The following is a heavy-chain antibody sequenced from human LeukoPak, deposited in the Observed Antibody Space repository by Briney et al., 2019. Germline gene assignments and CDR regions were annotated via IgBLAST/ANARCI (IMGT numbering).Heavy chain of an antibody. CDR1: GFTFSNAW. D-gene: IGHD3-3*01. V-gene: IGHV3-15*01. J-gene: IGHJ3*02. CDR3: TAELYDFWSGYNAFDI. CDR2: IKSKTDGGTT. Sequence: PGGSLRLSCAASGFTFSNAWMSWVRQPPGKGLEWVGRIKSKTDGGTTDYSAPVKGRFTISRDDPKTTLYLQMNSLKTEDTAVYYCTAELYDFWSGYNAFDIWGQGTMVTVSS.